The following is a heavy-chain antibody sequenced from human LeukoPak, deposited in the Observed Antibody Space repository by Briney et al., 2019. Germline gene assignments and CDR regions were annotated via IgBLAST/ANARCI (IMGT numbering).Heavy chain of an antibody. CDR1: GYSISSSNW. Sequence: SDTLSLTCAVSGYSISSSNWWGWIRQPPGKGLEWIGEINHSGSTNYNPSLKSRVTISVDTSKNQFSLKLSSVTAADTAVYYCARQRYCSSTSCYRRWFDPWGQGTLVTVSS. CDR2: INHSGST. D-gene: IGHD2-2*02. J-gene: IGHJ5*02. V-gene: IGHV4-28*01. CDR3: ARQRYCSSTSCYRRWFDP.